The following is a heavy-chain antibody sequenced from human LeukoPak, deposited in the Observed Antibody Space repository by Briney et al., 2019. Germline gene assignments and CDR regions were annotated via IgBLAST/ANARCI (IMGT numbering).Heavy chain of an antibody. Sequence: ASVKVSCKASGYTFTSYGISWVRQAPGQGLEWMGWISAYNGNTNYAQKLQGRVTMTTDTSTSTACMELRSLRSDDTAVYYCAAYDYGDYPSSDYWGQGTLVTVSS. CDR3: AAYDYGDYPSSDY. J-gene: IGHJ4*02. CDR2: ISAYNGNT. D-gene: IGHD4-17*01. CDR1: GYTFTSYG. V-gene: IGHV1-18*01.